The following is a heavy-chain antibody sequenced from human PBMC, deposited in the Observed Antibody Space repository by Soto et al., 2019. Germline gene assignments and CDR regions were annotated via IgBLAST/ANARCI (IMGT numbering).Heavy chain of an antibody. J-gene: IGHJ4*02. Sequence: ASVKVSCKASGYTFTGYYMHWLRQAPGQGLEWMGWINPNSGGTNYAQKFQGWVTMTRDTSISTAYMELSRLRSDDTAVYYCARAETAMVTNDYWGQGTLVTVSS. CDR1: GYTFTGYY. CDR3: ARAETAMVTNDY. D-gene: IGHD5-18*01. CDR2: INPNSGGT. V-gene: IGHV1-2*04.